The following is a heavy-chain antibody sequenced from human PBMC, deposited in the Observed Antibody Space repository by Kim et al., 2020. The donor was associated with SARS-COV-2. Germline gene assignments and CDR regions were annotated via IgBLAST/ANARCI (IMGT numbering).Heavy chain of an antibody. CDR3: ARAKELRYFDWLFEGWFDS. J-gene: IGHJ5*01. D-gene: IGHD3-9*01. V-gene: IGHV3-11*06. Sequence: YVKGRFSISRDNAKNSLYLQMSSLRAEDTAVYYCARAKELRYFDWLFEGWFDSWGQGTLVTVSS.